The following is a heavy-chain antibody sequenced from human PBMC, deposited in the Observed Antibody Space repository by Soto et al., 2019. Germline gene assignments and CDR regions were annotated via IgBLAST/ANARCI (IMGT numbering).Heavy chain of an antibody. V-gene: IGHV1-2*02. Sequence: ASVKVSCKASGYTFTGYYMHWVRQAPGQGLEWMGWINPNSGGTNYAQKFQGRVTMTRDTSISTAYMELSRLRSDDTAVYYCARAVHYSGISGYDYWGQGTLVTVSS. D-gene: IGHD3-22*01. CDR3: ARAVHYSGISGYDY. CDR1: GYTFTGYY. J-gene: IGHJ4*02. CDR2: INPNSGGT.